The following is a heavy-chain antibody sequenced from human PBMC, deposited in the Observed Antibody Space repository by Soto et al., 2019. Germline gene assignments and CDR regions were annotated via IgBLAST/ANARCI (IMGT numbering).Heavy chain of an antibody. J-gene: IGHJ4*02. Sequence: PSETLSLTCAVYGGSFRGYYWSWIRQRPGKGLEWIGEINRSGSTNYNPSLKSRVTISVDTSKNQFSLKLSSVTAADTAMYYCARQYCSGGRCSSTLDSWGQGNLVTVSS. CDR3: ARQYCSGGRCSSTLDS. CDR2: INRSGST. D-gene: IGHD2-15*01. CDR1: GGSFRGYY. V-gene: IGHV4-34*01.